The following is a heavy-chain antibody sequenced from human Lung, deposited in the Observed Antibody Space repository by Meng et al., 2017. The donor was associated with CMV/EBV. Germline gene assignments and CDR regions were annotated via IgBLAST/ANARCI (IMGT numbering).Heavy chain of an antibody. V-gene: IGHV4-34*01. CDR2: INHSGST. CDR1: GGSFSGYY. D-gene: IGHD2-2*02. Sequence: GSLRLPCAVYGGSFSGYYWSWIRQTPGKGLEWIGEINHSGSTNYNPSLKSRLTISVDTSKNQFPLKLSSVTAADTAVYYCARLRIVPDAIPYIHAFDIWGQGTXVTVSS. J-gene: IGHJ3*02. CDR3: ARLRIVPDAIPYIHAFDI.